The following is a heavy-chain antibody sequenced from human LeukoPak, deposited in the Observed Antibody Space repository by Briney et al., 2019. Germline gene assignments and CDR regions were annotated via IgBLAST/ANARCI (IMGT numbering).Heavy chain of an antibody. D-gene: IGHD3-22*01. J-gene: IGHJ3*02. CDR3: AKDRYYDSSDDAFDI. CDR2: ISSSGSTI. CDR1: GFTFSSYE. V-gene: IGHV3-48*03. Sequence: PGGSLRLSCAASGFTFSSYEMNWVRQAPGKGLEWVSYISSSGSTIYYADSVKGRFTISRDNAKTSLYLQMNSLRAEDTALYYCAKDRYYDSSDDAFDIWGQGTMVTVSS.